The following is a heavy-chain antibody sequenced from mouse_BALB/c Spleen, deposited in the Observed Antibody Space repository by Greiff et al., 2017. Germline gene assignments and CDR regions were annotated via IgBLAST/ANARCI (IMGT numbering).Heavy chain of an antibody. Sequence: QVQLQQSGAELVRPGSSVKISCKASGYAFSSYWMNWVKQRPGQGLEWIGQIYPGDGDTNYNGKFKGKATLTADKSSSTAYMQLSSLTSEDSAVYFCARGRGSYWYFDVWGAGTTVTVSS. CDR1: GYAFSSYW. CDR3: ARGRGSYWYFDV. CDR2: IYPGDGDT. D-gene: IGHD1-1*01. J-gene: IGHJ1*01. V-gene: IGHV1-80*01.